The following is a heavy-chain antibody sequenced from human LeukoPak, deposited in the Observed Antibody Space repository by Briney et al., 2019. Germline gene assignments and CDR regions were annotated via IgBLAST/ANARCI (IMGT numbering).Heavy chain of an antibody. D-gene: IGHD4-17*01. CDR1: GFTFSSYA. CDR3: ANLHGDYRDY. J-gene: IGHJ4*02. CDR2: ISWNSGNI. Sequence: GGSLRLSCAASGFTFSSYAMHWVRQAPGKGLEWVSGISWNSGNIGYADSVKGRFTISRDNAKNSLYLQMNSLRAEDTALYYCANLHGDYRDYWGQGTLVTVSS. V-gene: IGHV3-9*01.